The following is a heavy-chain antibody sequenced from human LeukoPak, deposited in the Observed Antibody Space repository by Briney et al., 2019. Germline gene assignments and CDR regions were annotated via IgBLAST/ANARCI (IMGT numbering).Heavy chain of an antibody. Sequence: GESLKISCKTSGYNFATYWIGWVRQMPGKGLEWMGIIYPGDSDTRYSPSFQGQVTISADKSISTAYLQWSSLKASDTAMYYCARLSVWFGDFDYWGQGTLVTVSS. CDR3: ARLSVWFGDFDY. CDR2: IYPGDSDT. V-gene: IGHV5-51*01. J-gene: IGHJ4*02. CDR1: GYNFATYW. D-gene: IGHD3-10*01.